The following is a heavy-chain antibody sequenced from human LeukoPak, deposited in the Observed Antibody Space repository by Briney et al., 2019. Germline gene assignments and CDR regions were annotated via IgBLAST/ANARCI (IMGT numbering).Heavy chain of an antibody. CDR3: AKHNTIFGVVIKGSDFDY. CDR1: GFTFSIYG. J-gene: IGHJ4*02. D-gene: IGHD3-3*01. Sequence: GGSLRLSRAASGFTFSIYGMHWVRQAPGKGLEWVAFIPYDGSNKYYADSVKGRFTISRDNSKNTLYLQMNSLRAEDTAVYYCAKHNTIFGVVIKGSDFDYWGQGTLVTVSS. CDR2: IPYDGSNK. V-gene: IGHV3-30*02.